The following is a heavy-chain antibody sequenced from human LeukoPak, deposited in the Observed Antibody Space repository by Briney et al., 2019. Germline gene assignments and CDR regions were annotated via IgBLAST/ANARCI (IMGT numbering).Heavy chain of an antibody. D-gene: IGHD1-1*01. Sequence: GESLKISCKGSGYSFTSYWIGWVRQMPGKGLEWMGIIYPGYSDTRYSPSFKGQVTISADKSIRTAYLQWISLKASDTAMYYCARGTAEYFQHWGQGTLVTVSS. CDR1: GYSFTSYW. V-gene: IGHV5-51*01. CDR2: IYPGYSDT. J-gene: IGHJ1*01. CDR3: ARGTAEYFQH.